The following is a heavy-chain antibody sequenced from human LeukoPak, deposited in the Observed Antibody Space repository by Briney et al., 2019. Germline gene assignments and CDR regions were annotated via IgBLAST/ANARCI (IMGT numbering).Heavy chain of an antibody. D-gene: IGHD1-26*01. CDR2: ISYDGTNK. CDR1: GFTFSSFA. J-gene: IGHJ4*02. V-gene: IGHV3-30-3*01. CDR3: ASNRATVARYPAQFDY. Sequence: GGSLRLSCAAPGFTFSSFAMHWVRQAPGKGLEWVAVISYDGTNKYYADSVKGRFTISRDNSKNTLYLQMNSLRTEDTAVHYCASNRATVARYPAQFDYWGQGTLVTVSS.